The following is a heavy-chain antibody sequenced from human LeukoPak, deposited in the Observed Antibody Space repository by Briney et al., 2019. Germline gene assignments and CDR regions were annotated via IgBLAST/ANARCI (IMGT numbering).Heavy chain of an antibody. Sequence: GGSLRLSCAASGFTVCSIYMSWVGQAPGQGLEWVSVIYSGGSTYYADSVRGRFTISRDNSKNTQYLQMNSLRAEDTAVYYCARDGDYYEWFSWGQGTLVTVSS. CDR2: IYSGGST. V-gene: IGHV3-66*01. J-gene: IGHJ4*02. CDR3: ARDGDYYEWFS. D-gene: IGHD3-22*01. CDR1: GFTVCSIY.